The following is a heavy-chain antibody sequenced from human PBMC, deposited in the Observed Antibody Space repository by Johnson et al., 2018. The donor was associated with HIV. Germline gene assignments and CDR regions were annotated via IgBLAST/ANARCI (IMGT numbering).Heavy chain of an antibody. D-gene: IGHD1-26*01. Sequence: VQLVESGGGLVQPGRSLRLSCAASGFTFDDYAMHWVRQAPGKGLEWVSGISWNSGSIGYADSVKGRFTISRDNAKNSLYLQMNSLRAEDTALYYCAKGDTVVGAKYAFDFWGQGTMVTVSS. V-gene: IGHV3-9*01. J-gene: IGHJ3*01. CDR1: GFTFDDYA. CDR2: ISWNSGSI. CDR3: AKGDTVVGAKYAFDF.